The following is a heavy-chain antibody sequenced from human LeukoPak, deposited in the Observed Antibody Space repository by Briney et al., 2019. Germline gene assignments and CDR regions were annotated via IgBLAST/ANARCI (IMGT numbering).Heavy chain of an antibody. D-gene: IGHD3-22*01. Sequence: PGGSLRLSCAASGFTFSSYGMHWVRQAPGKGLEWVAFIRYDGSNKYYADSVKGRFTISRDNFKNTLYLQMNSLRAEDTAVYYCAKDRGLLLRSLVWGQGTLVTVSS. CDR3: AKDRGLLLRSLV. J-gene: IGHJ4*02. CDR2: IRYDGSNK. CDR1: GFTFSSYG. V-gene: IGHV3-30*02.